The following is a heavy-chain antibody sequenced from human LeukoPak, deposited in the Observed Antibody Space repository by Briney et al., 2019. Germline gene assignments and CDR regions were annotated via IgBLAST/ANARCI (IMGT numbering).Heavy chain of an antibody. CDR1: GFTFSSYS. D-gene: IGHD2-21*02. CDR3: ARDISVAYCGGDCYSENWYFDL. J-gene: IGHJ2*01. CDR2: ISSSSSYI. Sequence: NPGGSLRLSCAASGFTFSSYSMNWVRQAPGKGLEWVSSISSSSSYIYYADSVKGRFTISRDNAKNSLYLQMNSLRAEDTAVYYCARDISVAYCGGDCYSENWYFDLWGRGTLVTVSS. V-gene: IGHV3-21*01.